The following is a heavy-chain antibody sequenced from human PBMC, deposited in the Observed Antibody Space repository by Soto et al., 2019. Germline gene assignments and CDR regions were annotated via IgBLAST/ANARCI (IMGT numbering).Heavy chain of an antibody. D-gene: IGHD3-16*01. CDR3: ARGHDPFEPSALAPGDHLFQH. V-gene: IGHV3-30-3*01. Sequence: GGSLRLSCAASGFTFSSYAMHWVRQAPGKGLEWVAVISYDGSNKYYADSVKGRFTISRDNSKNTLYLQMNSLRAEDTAVYYCARGHDPFEPSALAPGDHLFQHWGQGTLVTVSS. CDR1: GFTFSSYA. J-gene: IGHJ1*01. CDR2: ISYDGSNK.